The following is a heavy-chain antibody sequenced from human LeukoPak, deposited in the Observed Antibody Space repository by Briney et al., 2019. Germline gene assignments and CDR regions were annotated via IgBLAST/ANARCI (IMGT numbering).Heavy chain of an antibody. Sequence: GGSLRLSCAASGFIFSNYGMNWVRQAPGKGLEWVSAISGSGGSTYYADSVKGRFTISRDNSKNTLYLQMNSLRAEDTAVYYCAKKLGSYDFWSGYYTSYYYYGMDVWGQGTTVTVSS. V-gene: IGHV3-23*01. J-gene: IGHJ6*02. CDR3: AKKLGSYDFWSGYYTSYYYYGMDV. CDR2: ISGSGGST. D-gene: IGHD3-3*01. CDR1: GFIFSNYG.